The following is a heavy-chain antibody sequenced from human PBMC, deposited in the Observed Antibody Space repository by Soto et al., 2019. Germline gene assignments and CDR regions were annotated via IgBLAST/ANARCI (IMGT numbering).Heavy chain of an antibody. V-gene: IGHV4-61*01. J-gene: IGHJ4*02. D-gene: IGHD2-21*01. Sequence: PSETRSRTWTVSGGSVSRGIYYGMWIRQPPGKGLEWIGYIYYSGSTNYNPSLKSRVTISVDTSKNQFSLKLSSVTAADTAVYYCARVGRSIYYFDYWGQGTLVTVSS. CDR1: GGSVSRGIYY. CDR3: ARVGRSIYYFDY. CDR2: IYYSGST.